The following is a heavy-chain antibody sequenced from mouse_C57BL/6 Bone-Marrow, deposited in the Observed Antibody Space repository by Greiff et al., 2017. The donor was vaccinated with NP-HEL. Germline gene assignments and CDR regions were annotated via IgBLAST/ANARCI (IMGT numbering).Heavy chain of an antibody. CDR3: ARWELRTDWYFDV. Sequence: QVQLQQSGAELARPGASVKMSCKASGYTFTSYTMHWVKQRPGQGLEWIGYINPSSGYTKYNQKFKDKATLTADKSSSTAYMQLSSLTSEDSAVYYCARWELRTDWYFDVWGTGTTVTVSS. CDR1: GYTFTSYT. J-gene: IGHJ1*03. CDR2: INPSSGYT. V-gene: IGHV1-4*01. D-gene: IGHD2-4*01.